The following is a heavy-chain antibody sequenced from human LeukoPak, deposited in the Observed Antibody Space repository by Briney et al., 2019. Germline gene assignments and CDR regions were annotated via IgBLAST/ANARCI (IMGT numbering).Heavy chain of an antibody. Sequence: PGGSLRLSCAVSGFTFSTYWMSWVRQAPGKGLEWVANIKQDGSEKYYVDSVKGRFTISRDNAKNSLYLQMNSLRAEDTAVYYCASHRMVRVKEDAFDIWGQGTMVTVSS. D-gene: IGHD3-10*01. CDR1: GFTFSTYW. V-gene: IGHV3-7*01. CDR3: ASHRMVRVKEDAFDI. CDR2: IKQDGSEK. J-gene: IGHJ3*02.